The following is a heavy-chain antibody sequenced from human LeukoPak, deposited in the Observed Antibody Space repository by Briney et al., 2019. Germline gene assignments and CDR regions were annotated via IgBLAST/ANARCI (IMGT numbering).Heavy chain of an antibody. Sequence: GRSLRLSCTASGFTFSSYAMHWVRQAPGKGLEWVAVISYDGSNKYYADSVKGRFAISRDNSKNTLYLQMNSLRAEDTAVYYCARGRGYSGYDLGDYWGQGTLVTVSS. D-gene: IGHD5-12*01. CDR3: ARGRGYSGYDLGDY. CDR2: ISYDGSNK. J-gene: IGHJ4*02. V-gene: IGHV3-30*09. CDR1: GFTFSSYA.